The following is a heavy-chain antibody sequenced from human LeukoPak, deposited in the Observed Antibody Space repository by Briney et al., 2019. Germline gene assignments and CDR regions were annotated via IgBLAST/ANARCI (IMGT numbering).Heavy chain of an antibody. Sequence: SETLSLNCTVSGPSISSTIYYWGWIRQPPAKGLEWIGSMHSSGSTYYNPSLKSRVTISVDTSKNQFSLKLSSVTAADTAVYYCARDEGGNNWFDPWGQGTLVTVSS. J-gene: IGHJ5*02. V-gene: IGHV4-39*07. CDR2: MHSSGST. CDR3: ARDEGGNNWFDP. CDR1: GPSISSTIYY.